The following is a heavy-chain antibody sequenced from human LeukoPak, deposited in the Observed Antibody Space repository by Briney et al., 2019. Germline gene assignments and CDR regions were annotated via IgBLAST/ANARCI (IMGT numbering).Heavy chain of an antibody. J-gene: IGHJ4*02. D-gene: IGHD4-17*01. CDR3: AREGSHDYGDDNFDY. V-gene: IGHV1-69*04. CDR1: GGTFSSYA. Sequence: ASVKVSCKASGGTFSSYAISWVRQAPGQGLECMGRIIPILGIANYAQKFQGRVTITADKSTSTAYMELSSLRSEDTAVYYCAREGSHDYGDDNFDYWGQGTLVTVSS. CDR2: IIPILGIA.